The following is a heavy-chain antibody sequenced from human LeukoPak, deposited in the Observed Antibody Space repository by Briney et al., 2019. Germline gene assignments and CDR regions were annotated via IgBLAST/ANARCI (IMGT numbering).Heavy chain of an antibody. Sequence: PSETLSLTCSVSGGSISSSDYYWGWIRQPPGKGLEWIGTMFYNGATKSNPSLSSRVTMSIDTSKNQFSLKLRSVTAADTAVYYWAREARFVFPGVGSGDYGGQEPLVPVS. CDR1: GGSISSSDYY. V-gene: IGHV4-39*07. CDR2: MFYNGAT. CDR3: AREARFVFPGVGSGDY. J-gene: IGHJ4*02. D-gene: IGHD1-26*01.